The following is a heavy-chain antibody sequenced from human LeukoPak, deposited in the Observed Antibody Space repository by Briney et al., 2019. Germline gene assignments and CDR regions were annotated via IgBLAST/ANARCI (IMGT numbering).Heavy chain of an antibody. V-gene: IGHV3-30*02. J-gene: IGHJ6*03. CDR2: IRYDGSNK. CDR1: GFTFSSYG. CDR3: ARESYYYDSSGYYLNYYYYYMDV. Sequence: PGGSLRLSCAASGFTFSSYGMHWVRQAPGKGLEWVAFIRYDGSNKYYADSVKGRFTISRDNSKNTLYLQMNSLRAEDTAVYYCARESYYYDSSGYYLNYYYYYMDVWGKGTTVTISS. D-gene: IGHD3-22*01.